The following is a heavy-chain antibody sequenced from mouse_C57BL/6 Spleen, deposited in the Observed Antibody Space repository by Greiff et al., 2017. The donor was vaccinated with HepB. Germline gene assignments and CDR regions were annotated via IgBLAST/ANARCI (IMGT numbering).Heavy chain of an antibody. D-gene: IGHD1-1*01. CDR2: INPNNGGT. CDR3: ARNYGSLYAMDY. V-gene: IGHV1-18*01. CDR1: GYTFTDYN. J-gene: IGHJ4*01. Sequence: EVQLQQSGPELVKPGASVKIPCKASGYTFTDYNMDWVKQSHGKSLEWIGDINPNNGGTIYNQKFKGKATLTVDKSSSTAYMELRSLTSEDTAVYYCARNYGSLYAMDYWGQGTSVTVAS.